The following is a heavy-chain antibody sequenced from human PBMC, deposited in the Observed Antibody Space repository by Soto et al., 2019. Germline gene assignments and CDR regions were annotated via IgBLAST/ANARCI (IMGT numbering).Heavy chain of an antibody. CDR2: VSAYNGNT. J-gene: IGHJ6*03. D-gene: IGHD3-3*01. V-gene: IGHV1-18*01. Sequence: ASVKVSCKASGYTFKSYCITWVRQAPGQGLEWVGWVSAYNGNTNYAQKLQDRVTMTTDTSTSTAYMELRSLRSDDTAVYYCARINTYYDFWSGSTREYMDVWGKGTTVTVSS. CDR1: GYTFKSYC. CDR3: ARINTYYDFWSGSTREYMDV.